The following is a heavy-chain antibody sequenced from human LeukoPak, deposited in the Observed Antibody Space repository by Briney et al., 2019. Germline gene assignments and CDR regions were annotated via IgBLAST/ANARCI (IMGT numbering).Heavy chain of an antibody. CDR2: INPNRGGT. Sequence: ASVKVSCKASGYTFTGYYMHWVRQAPGQGLEWMGWINPNRGGTNYAQKFQGRVTMTRDTSISTAYMELSRLRSDDTAVYYCASLTYYYDSSGYSTTGAFDIWGQGTMVTVSS. CDR3: ASLTYYYDSSGYSTTGAFDI. V-gene: IGHV1-2*02. CDR1: GYTFTGYY. D-gene: IGHD3-22*01. J-gene: IGHJ3*02.